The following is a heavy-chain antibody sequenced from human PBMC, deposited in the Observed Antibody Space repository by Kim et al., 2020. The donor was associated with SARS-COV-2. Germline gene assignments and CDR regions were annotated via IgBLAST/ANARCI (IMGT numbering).Heavy chain of an antibody. CDR2: TYYRSKWYN. CDR1: GDSVSSNSVA. J-gene: IGHJ4*02. Sequence: SQTLSLTCAISGDSVSSNSVAWNWLRQSPSRGLEWLGRTYYRSKWYNGYAVSVKSRITINPDTSKNQFSLQLNSVTPEDTAVYYCAREEGAFDYWGQGTLVTVSS. CDR3: AREEGAFDY. D-gene: IGHD3-16*01. V-gene: IGHV6-1*01.